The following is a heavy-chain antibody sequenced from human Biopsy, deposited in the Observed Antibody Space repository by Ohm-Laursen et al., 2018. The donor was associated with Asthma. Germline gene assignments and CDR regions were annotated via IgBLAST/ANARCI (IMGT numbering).Heavy chain of an antibody. Sequence: PGTLSLTCGVSGDSISSENWWTWVRQPPGKGLERIGEMYHRGTPRYNPSLKSRVTISLDKSKNQFSLNLFSVTAADTAVYYCAGVDYGDTEIDYWGQGTLVTVSS. D-gene: IGHD4-17*01. V-gene: IGHV4-4*03. CDR1: GDSISSENW. J-gene: IGHJ4*02. CDR3: AGVDYGDTEIDY. CDR2: MYHRGTP.